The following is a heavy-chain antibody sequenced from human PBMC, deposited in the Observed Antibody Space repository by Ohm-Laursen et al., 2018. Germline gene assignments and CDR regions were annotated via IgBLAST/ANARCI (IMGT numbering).Heavy chain of an antibody. J-gene: IGHJ3*02. V-gene: IGHV3-23*01. CDR1: GFTFSSYA. D-gene: IGHD3-16*01. CDR3: AKGRSGHPRGVGAFDI. CDR2: ISGSAGSK. Sequence: GSLRLSCTASGFTFSSYAMSWVRQAPGKGLEWVSSISGSAGSKYYADSVKGRFTISRDNSKNTLYLQMNSLRAEDTAVYYCAKGRSGHPRGVGAFDIWGQGTMVTVSS.